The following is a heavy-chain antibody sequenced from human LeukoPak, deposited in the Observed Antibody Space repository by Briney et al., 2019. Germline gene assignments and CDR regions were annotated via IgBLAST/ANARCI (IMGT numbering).Heavy chain of an antibody. Sequence: ASVKVSCEASGYTFTSYGISWVRQAPGQGLEWMGWINTRSGDAQLAHSLQARVTMTTDTSTSTASMELGSLGSDDTAVYYCARDDNSGYFSGPWGQGTLVTVSS. J-gene: IGHJ5*02. V-gene: IGHV1-18*01. CDR2: INTRSGDA. CDR1: GYTFTSYG. CDR3: ARDDNSGYFSGP. D-gene: IGHD3-22*01.